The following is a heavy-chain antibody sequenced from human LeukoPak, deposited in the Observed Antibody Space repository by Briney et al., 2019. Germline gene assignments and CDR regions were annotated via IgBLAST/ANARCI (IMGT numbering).Heavy chain of an antibody. D-gene: IGHD2-2*01. V-gene: IGHV3-11*06. Sequence: PGGSLRLSCAASGFTVSSNYMSWIRQAPGKGLEWVSYISKSGSFTNYADSVKGRFTISRDYAKNSLYLQMNSLRAEDTAVYYCARMVDMVVVPVADGYFDYWGQGTLLTVSP. CDR2: ISKSGSFT. CDR1: GFTVSSNY. J-gene: IGHJ4*02. CDR3: ARMVDMVVVPVADGYFDY.